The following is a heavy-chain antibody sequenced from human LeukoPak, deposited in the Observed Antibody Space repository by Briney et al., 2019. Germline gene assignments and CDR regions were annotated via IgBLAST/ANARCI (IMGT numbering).Heavy chain of an antibody. CDR1: GYTFISYD. CDR2: INPNSGNT. CDR3: ARGYHYYYSMDV. Sequence: PGRSLRLSCAASGYTFISYDINWVRQAPGQGLEWMGWINPNSGNTGYAQKFQGRLTITRDTSINTAYMELSSLTSEDTAVYFCARGYHYYYSMDVWGKGTTVTVSS. V-gene: IGHV1-8*03. J-gene: IGHJ6*03.